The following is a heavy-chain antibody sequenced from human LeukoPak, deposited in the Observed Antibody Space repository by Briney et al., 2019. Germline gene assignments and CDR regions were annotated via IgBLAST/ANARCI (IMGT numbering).Heavy chain of an antibody. D-gene: IGHD3-16*02. CDR3: AVTESGYDYIWGSYPGDAFDI. CDR1: GFTFSSYA. J-gene: IGHJ3*02. CDR2: ISYDGSNK. Sequence: GGSLRLSCAASGFTFSSYAMHWVRQAPGKGLEWVAVISYDGSNKYYADSVKGRFTISRDNSENTLYLQMNSLRAEDTAVYYCAVTESGYDYIWGSYPGDAFDIWGQGTMVTVSS. V-gene: IGHV3-30*04.